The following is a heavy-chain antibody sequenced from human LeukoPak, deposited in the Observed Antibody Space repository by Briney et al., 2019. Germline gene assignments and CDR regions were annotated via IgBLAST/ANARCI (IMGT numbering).Heavy chain of an antibody. CDR1: GGSISSYY. V-gene: IGHV4-59*01. CDR2: IYYSGST. J-gene: IGHJ3*02. D-gene: IGHD3-10*01. Sequence: SETLSLTCTVSGGSISSYYWSWIRQPPGKGLEWIGYIYYSGSTNYNPSLKSRVTISVDTSKNQFSLKLSSVTAADTAVYYCARWGVLLWFGDRQDAFVIWGQGTMVTVSS. CDR3: ARWGVLLWFGDRQDAFVI.